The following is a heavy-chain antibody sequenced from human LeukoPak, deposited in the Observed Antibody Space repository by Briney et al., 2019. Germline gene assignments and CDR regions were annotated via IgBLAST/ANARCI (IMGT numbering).Heavy chain of an antibody. Sequence: GGSLRLSCAASGFTFSSYSMTWVRQAPGKGLQWVSYISCGSSTVYYADSVRGRFTISRDNAENSLYLQMNSLRAEDTAVYYCARGTNDAFDIWGQGTMVTVSS. V-gene: IGHV3-48*04. D-gene: IGHD2-2*01. CDR2: ISCGSSTV. CDR1: GFTFSSYS. CDR3: ARGTNDAFDI. J-gene: IGHJ3*02.